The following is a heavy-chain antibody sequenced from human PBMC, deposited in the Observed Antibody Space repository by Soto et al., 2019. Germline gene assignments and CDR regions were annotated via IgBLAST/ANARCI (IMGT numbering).Heavy chain of an antibody. Sequence: GGSLRLSCAASGFTFSSHWMHWVRQAPGKGLVWVSHINTDGSNTYYADSVKGRFTISRDNSKNTLYLQMNSLRAEDTAVYYCAKVFLGYSSSWSADNYYYYGMDVWGQGTTVTVSS. J-gene: IGHJ6*02. V-gene: IGHV3-74*01. D-gene: IGHD6-13*01. CDR1: GFTFSSHW. CDR2: INTDGSNT. CDR3: AKVFLGYSSSWSADNYYYYGMDV.